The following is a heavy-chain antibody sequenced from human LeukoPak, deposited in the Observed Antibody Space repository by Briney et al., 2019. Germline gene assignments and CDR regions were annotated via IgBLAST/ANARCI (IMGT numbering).Heavy chain of an antibody. CDR3: ARVMEGYCSSTCCEPSFDY. V-gene: IGHV4-59*01. CDR2: IYYSGST. CDR1: GGSISSYY. Sequence: SETLSLTCTVSGGSISSYYWSWIRQPPGKGLEWIGYIYYSGSTNYNPSLKSRVTISVDTSKNQFSLKLSSVTAADTAVYYCARVMEGYCSSTCCEPSFDYWGQGTLVTVSS. J-gene: IGHJ4*02. D-gene: IGHD2-2*01.